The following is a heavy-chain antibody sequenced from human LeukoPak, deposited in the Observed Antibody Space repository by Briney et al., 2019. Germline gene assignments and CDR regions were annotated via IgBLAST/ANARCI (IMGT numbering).Heavy chain of an antibody. V-gene: IGHV3-7*05. J-gene: IGHJ4*02. CDR2: IKEDGSEK. CDR3: VAAGGY. Sequence: GGSLRLSCAASGFTFSTYWMNWVREAPGKGLVWVANIKEDGSEKNYVVSVKGRFTIARDNAKNSLCLQMNSLRAEDTAVYYCVAAGGYWGQGALVTVSS. D-gene: IGHD6-13*01. CDR1: GFTFSTYW.